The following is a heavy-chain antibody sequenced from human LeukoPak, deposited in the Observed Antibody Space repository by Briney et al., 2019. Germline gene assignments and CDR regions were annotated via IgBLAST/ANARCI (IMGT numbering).Heavy chain of an antibody. D-gene: IGHD5-12*01. J-gene: IGHJ4*02. V-gene: IGHV4-59*01. CDR3: ARDRLGGYSYVY. CDR2: IYDSGRT. CDR1: GGSISSYY. Sequence: SETLSLTCTVSGGSISSYYWSWIRQPPGKRLEYVGYIYDSGRTNYNPSLKSRVTISKDTSKNQFSLKLSSVTAADTAVYYCARDRLGGYSYVYWGQGSLVTVSS.